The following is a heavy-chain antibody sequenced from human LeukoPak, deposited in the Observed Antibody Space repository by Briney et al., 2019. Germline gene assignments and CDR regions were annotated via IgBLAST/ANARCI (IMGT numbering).Heavy chain of an antibody. J-gene: IGHJ4*02. CDR1: GGSISSYY. CDR2: IYTSGGT. CDR3: AREQRDTAMSRGLDY. Sequence: KPSETLSLTCTVSGGSISSYYWSWIRQPAGKGLEWIGRIYTSGGTNYNPPLKSRVTMSLDTSKSQFSLKLSSVTAADTAVYYCAREQRDTAMSRGLDYWGQGTLVTVSS. D-gene: IGHD5-18*01. V-gene: IGHV4-4*07.